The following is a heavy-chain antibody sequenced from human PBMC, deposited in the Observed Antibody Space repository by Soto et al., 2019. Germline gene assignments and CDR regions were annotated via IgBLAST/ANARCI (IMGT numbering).Heavy chain of an antibody. CDR3: ATSYGSGYRAFDY. Sequence: QVQMVQSGAEVKKPRSSVKVSCKASGDTFSFYTINWVRQAPGLGLEWMGRVNPILSMSNYAQKFQGRVTMTADKSTSTAYMELRSLRSEDTAFYYCATSYGSGYRAFDYWGQGALVTVSS. V-gene: IGHV1-69*02. CDR1: GDTFSFYT. J-gene: IGHJ4*02. D-gene: IGHD3-10*01. CDR2: VNPILSMS.